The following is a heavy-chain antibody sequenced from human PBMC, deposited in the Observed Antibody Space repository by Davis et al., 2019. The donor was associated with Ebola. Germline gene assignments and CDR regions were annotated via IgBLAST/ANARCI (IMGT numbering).Heavy chain of an antibody. J-gene: IGHJ3*02. V-gene: IGHV4-59*12. CDR1: GGSISSYY. Sequence: PSETLSLTCTVSGGSISSYYWSWIRQPPGKGLEWIGYIYYSGSTNYNPSLKSRVTISVDTSKNQFSLKLSSVTAADTAVYYCAREGLATYIWGQGTMVTVSS. D-gene: IGHD3-16*01. CDR2: IYYSGST. CDR3: AREGLATYI.